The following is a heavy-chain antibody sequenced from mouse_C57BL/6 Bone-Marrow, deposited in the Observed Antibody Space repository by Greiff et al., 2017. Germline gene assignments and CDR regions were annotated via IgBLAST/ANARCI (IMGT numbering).Heavy chain of an antibody. V-gene: IGHV8-12*01. Sequence: QVTLKVSGPGILQSSQTLSLTCSFSGFSLSTSGMGVSWIRQPSGKGLEWLAHIYWDDDKRYNPSLKSRPTISKDTSRNQVFLKITSVDTADTATYYCARRGWLLRGSDWYFDVWGTGTTVTVSS. CDR2: IYWDDDK. CDR1: GFSLSTSGMG. D-gene: IGHD2-3*01. J-gene: IGHJ1*03. CDR3: ARRGWLLRGSDWYFDV.